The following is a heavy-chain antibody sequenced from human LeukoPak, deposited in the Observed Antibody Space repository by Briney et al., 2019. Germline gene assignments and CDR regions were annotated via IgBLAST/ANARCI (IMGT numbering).Heavy chain of an antibody. D-gene: IGHD3-10*01. CDR1: GFTLSSYA. Sequence: GGSLRLSCAASGFTLSSYAMSWVRQGPGKGLEWVSAISVSGNTYHADSVKGRFTISRDSSKNTLYLQMNSLRAGDAAVYYCAKGDVRGAILPFDYWGQGTLVTASS. J-gene: IGHJ4*02. CDR3: AKGDVRGAILPFDY. CDR2: ISVSGNT. V-gene: IGHV3-23*01.